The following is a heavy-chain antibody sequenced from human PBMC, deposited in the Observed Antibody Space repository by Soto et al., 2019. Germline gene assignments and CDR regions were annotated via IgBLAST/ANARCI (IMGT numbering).Heavy chain of an antibody. D-gene: IGHD2-2*01. CDR1: GGSFSGYY. CDR2: INHSGST. Sequence: PSETLSLTCAVYGGSFSGYYWSWIRQPPGKGLEWIGDINHSGSTYYNPSLKSRVTISVDTSKNQFSLKLSSVTAADTAVYYCARFWRGPAAIYYYYGMDVWGQGTTVTVSS. J-gene: IGHJ6*02. CDR3: ARFWRGPAAIYYYYGMDV. V-gene: IGHV4-34*09.